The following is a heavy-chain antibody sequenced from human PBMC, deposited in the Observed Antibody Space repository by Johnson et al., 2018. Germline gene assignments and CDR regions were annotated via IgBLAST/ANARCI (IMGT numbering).Heavy chain of an antibody. CDR2: INQSGGT. D-gene: IGHD3-16*01. CDR3: ARWCRNFDNDYVWVNFPAAWFDP. V-gene: IGHV4-34*01. J-gene: IGHJ5*02. Sequence: QVQLQQWGAGLLKPSETLSLTCAVYGGSFSGHYWSWIRQPPGKGLEWIGEINQSGGTNYNPSLKSRVTVSVDTSKSQFSLKLSSVSAADTAVYYCARWCRNFDNDYVWVNFPAAWFDPWGQGTLVTVSS. CDR1: GGSFSGHY.